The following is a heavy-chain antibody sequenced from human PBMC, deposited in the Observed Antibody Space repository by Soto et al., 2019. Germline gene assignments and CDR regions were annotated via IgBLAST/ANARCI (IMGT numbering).Heavy chain of an antibody. CDR1: GFSITTYW. D-gene: IGHD3-16*01. J-gene: IGHJ4*02. CDR2: IKQDGSEI. CDR3: ARYVGFDYVN. V-gene: IGHV3-7*01. Sequence: EVQLVESGGCLVQPGGSLSISCAVSGFSITTYWMSWVRQAPGRGLQWVASIKQDGSEIYNLDSVRGRFTISRYSAENSLHLLRNSLSAEDTGVSFCARYVGFDYVNWGQGTLVTVSS.